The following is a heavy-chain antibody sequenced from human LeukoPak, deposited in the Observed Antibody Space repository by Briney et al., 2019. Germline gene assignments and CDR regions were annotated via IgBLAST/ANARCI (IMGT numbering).Heavy chain of an antibody. CDR1: GFTFSSYG. V-gene: IGHV3-30*02. CDR2: IRYDGSNK. CDR3: AKGGVPAAIYPVSGGYSYGDRYYYYYYMDV. J-gene: IGHJ6*03. Sequence: GGSLRLSCAASGFTFSSYGMHWVRQAPGKGLEWVAFIRYDGSNKYYVDSVKGRVTISRDNSKNTLYLQMNSLRAEDTAVYYCAKGGVPAAIYPVSGGYSYGDRYYYYYYMDVWGKGTTVTVSS. D-gene: IGHD5-18*01.